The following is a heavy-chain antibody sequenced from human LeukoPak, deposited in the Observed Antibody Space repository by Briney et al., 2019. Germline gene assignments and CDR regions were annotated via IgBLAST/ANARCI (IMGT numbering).Heavy chain of an antibody. V-gene: IGHV5-51*01. D-gene: IGHD6-19*01. CDR2: IYPGDSDT. J-gene: IGHJ3*02. CDR3: AKSAVPGRRRAFDI. Sequence: GESLKISCKGSGYSFTSYWIGWVRQMPGKGLEWMGIIYPGDSDTRYSPSFQGQVTFSADKSISTAYLQWRSLEASDTAMYYCAKSAVPGRRRAFDIWGQGTMVTVSS. CDR1: GYSFTSYW.